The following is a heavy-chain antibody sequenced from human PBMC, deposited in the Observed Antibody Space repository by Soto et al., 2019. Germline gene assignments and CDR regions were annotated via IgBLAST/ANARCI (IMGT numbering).Heavy chain of an antibody. CDR2: ISGSGGST. CDR1: GFTFSSYA. CDR3: AKVVGYDFWSGYYGYFDY. V-gene: IGHV3-23*01. J-gene: IGHJ4*02. Sequence: PGGSLRLSCAASGFTFSSYAMSWVRQAPGKGLEWVSAISGSGGSTYYADSVKGRFTISRDNSKNTLYLQMNSLRAEDTAVYYCAKVVGYDFWSGYYGYFDYWGQGTLVTVS. D-gene: IGHD3-3*01.